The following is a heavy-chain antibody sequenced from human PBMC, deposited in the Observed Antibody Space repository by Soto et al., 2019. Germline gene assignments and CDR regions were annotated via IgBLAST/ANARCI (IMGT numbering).Heavy chain of an antibody. Sequence: PGESLKISCKGSGYSFTIYWITWVRQMPGKGLEWMGRIDPSDSYTNYSPSFQGHVTISADKSISTAYLQWSSLKASDTAMYYCARKVMAARWADAFDIWGQGTMVTVSS. CDR1: GYSFTIYW. D-gene: IGHD5-12*01. J-gene: IGHJ3*02. CDR2: IDPSDSYT. CDR3: ARKVMAARWADAFDI. V-gene: IGHV5-10-1*01.